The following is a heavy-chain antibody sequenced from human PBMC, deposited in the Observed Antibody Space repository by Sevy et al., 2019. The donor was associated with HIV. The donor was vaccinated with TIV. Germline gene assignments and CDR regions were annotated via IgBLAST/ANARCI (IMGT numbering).Heavy chain of an antibody. CDR2: IKQDGSEK. CDR3: ARGSNYYDSQTPFDY. V-gene: IGHV3-7*03. Sequence: GGSLRLSCEASGFTFSSYWMSWVRQAPGKGLEWVANIKQDGSEKYYVDSVKGRFTISRDNAKKSLYLQTSSLRAEDTAVYYCARGSNYYDSQTPFDYWGQGTLVTVSS. CDR1: GFTFSSYW. J-gene: IGHJ4*02. D-gene: IGHD3-22*01.